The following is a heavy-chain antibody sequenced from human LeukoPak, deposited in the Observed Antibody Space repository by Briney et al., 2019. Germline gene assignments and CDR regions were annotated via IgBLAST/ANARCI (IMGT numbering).Heavy chain of an antibody. CDR2: GHYSGTT. J-gene: IGHJ4*02. D-gene: IGHD3/OR15-3a*01. Sequence: PSETLSLTCTVSGVSINSHYWSWIRQSPGKGLEWIAYGHYSGTTNYNPSLKSRVTISVDTSKNQFSLKLTSVSAEDTAMYYCARHGTGTGYPLDYWGLGTLVTVSS. CDR3: ARHGTGTGYPLDY. V-gene: IGHV4-59*08. CDR1: GVSINSHY.